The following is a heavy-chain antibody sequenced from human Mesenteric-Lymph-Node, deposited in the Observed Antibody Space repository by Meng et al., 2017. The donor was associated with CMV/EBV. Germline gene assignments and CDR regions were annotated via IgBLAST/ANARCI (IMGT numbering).Heavy chain of an antibody. Sequence: GFIFRKFAMHWVLQAPGKGVEWVSVISFDGGNTYYRDSVKGRFTISRDESKSTVYLQMNSLGREDTGVYYCARAGSSGWPLIVFEYWGQGTLVTVSS. CDR2: ISFDGGNT. V-gene: IGHV3-30*03. D-gene: IGHD6-19*01. CDR1: GFIFRKFA. J-gene: IGHJ4*02. CDR3: ARAGSSGWPLIVFEY.